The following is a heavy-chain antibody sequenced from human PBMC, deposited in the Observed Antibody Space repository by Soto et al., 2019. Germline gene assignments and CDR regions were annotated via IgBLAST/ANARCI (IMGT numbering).Heavy chain of an antibody. Sequence: QVQLVQSGAEVKKPGASVKVSCKASGYTFTSYAMHWVRQAPGQGLGWMGWINAGNGNTKYSQKFQGRVTITRDTSASTAYMELSSLRSEDTAVYYCARARGYCSGGSCYSATFDYWGQGTLVTVSS. J-gene: IGHJ4*02. D-gene: IGHD2-15*01. CDR3: ARARGYCSGGSCYSATFDY. CDR1: GYTFTSYA. CDR2: INAGNGNT. V-gene: IGHV1-3*01.